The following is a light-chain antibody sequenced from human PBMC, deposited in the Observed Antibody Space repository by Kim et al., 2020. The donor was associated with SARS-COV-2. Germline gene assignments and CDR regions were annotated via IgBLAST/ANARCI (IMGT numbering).Light chain of an antibody. CDR2: AAS. Sequence: AIRVIQSPSSLSVSTGDTVTITCRASQGISSYLAWYQQKPGKAPKLLVYAASTLQSGVPSRFGGRGSGTDFTLTITCLQSEDFATYYCQQYYSYPYTFGLGTKLEI. V-gene: IGKV1-8*01. CDR3: QQYYSYPYT. CDR1: QGISSY. J-gene: IGKJ2*01.